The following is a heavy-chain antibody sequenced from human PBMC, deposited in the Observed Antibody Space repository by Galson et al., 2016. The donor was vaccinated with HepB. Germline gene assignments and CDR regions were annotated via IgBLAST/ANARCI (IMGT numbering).Heavy chain of an antibody. J-gene: IGHJ4*02. CDR1: GFTFSTFS. Sequence: SLRLSCAASGFTFSTFSMSWVRQAPGKGLEWVSDIVAGGNTYYADSVKGRFTISREISKNTLYLEMNSLRAEDTAIYYCGGHGGNSAWGQGTLVTVSS. V-gene: IGHV3-23*01. D-gene: IGHD4-23*01. CDR2: IVAGGNT. CDR3: GGHGGNSA.